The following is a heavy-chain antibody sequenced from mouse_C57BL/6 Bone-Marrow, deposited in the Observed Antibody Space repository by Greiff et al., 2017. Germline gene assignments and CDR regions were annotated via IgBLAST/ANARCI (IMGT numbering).Heavy chain of an antibody. V-gene: IGHV5-6*01. D-gene: IGHD2-12*01. CDR3: ADDGGYWYFDF. J-gene: IGHJ1*03. CDR1: GFTFSSYG. CDR2: ISSGGSYT. Sequence: EVQGVEPGGDLVKPGGSLKISCAASGFTFSSYGMSWVRQTPDKRLEWVATISSGGSYTYYPDSVKGRFTISRDNAKNTLYLLMISLMTADTSMYYCADDGGYWYFDFWGTGTTVTVSA.